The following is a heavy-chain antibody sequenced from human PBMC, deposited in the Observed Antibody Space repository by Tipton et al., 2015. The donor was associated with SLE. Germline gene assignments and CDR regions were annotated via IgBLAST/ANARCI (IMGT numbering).Heavy chain of an antibody. CDR2: IYTSGST. Sequence: TLSLTCAVYGGSFSDYYWSWIRQPAGKGLEWIGRIYTSGSTNYNPSLKSRVTMSVDTSKNQFSLKLSSVTAADTAVYYCAGGNSYYFDYWGQGTLVTVSS. J-gene: IGHJ4*02. D-gene: IGHD4-23*01. CDR3: AGGNSYYFDY. V-gene: IGHV4-59*10. CDR1: GGSFSDYY.